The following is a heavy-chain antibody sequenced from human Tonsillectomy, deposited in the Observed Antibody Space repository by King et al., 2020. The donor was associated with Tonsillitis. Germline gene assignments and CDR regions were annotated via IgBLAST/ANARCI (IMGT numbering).Heavy chain of an antibody. Sequence: VQLVESGGGVVQPGRSLRLSCAASGFTFGGHGMHWVRQAPGKGLEWVALISYDGSNKYYADSVRGRFTISRDNSKNTLYLQMNSLGAEDTALYYCAKDGAYDDNNGNDAFNIWGQGTMVTVSS. CDR1: GFTFGGHG. D-gene: IGHD3-22*01. V-gene: IGHV3-30*18. CDR2: ISYDGSNK. CDR3: AKDGAYDDNNGNDAFNI. J-gene: IGHJ3*02.